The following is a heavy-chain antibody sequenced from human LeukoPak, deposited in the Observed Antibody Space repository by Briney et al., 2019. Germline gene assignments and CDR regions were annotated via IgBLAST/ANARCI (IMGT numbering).Heavy chain of an antibody. D-gene: IGHD4-23*01. CDR1: GGSISSYY. J-gene: IGHJ5*02. CDR2: ISTIVSP. Sequence: SETLSLTFTVSGGSISSYYWSWIRQPPRKGLEWIVDISTIVSPTYNPSLMSRVTILVATSKTQFSLKLSSVTAADTAVYYCARAPYYGSNSRGWFDPWGQGALVTVSS. V-gene: IGHV4-4*09. CDR3: ARAPYYGSNSRGWFDP.